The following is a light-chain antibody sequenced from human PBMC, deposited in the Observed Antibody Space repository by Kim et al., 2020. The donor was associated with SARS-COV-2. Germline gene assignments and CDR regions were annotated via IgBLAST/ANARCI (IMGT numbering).Light chain of an antibody. J-gene: IGLJ3*02. V-gene: IGLV8-61*01. CDR3: ALYIKDVTWR. CDR1: SVSVWDIHY. CDR2: SMN. Sequence: QAVVTQEPSLSVSPGGTVTLTCGLSSVSVWDIHYPSWYQQTPGQPPRTLMRSMNIRAPGVPDRFSGSLLGNKAALTITGALAEDESHYYCALYIKDVTWRFGGGTQLTVL.